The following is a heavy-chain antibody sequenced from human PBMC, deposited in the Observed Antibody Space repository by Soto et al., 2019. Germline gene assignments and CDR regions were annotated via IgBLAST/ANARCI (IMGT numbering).Heavy chain of an antibody. Sequence: GGSLRLSCAASGFTFSSYAMSWVRQAPGKGLEWVSAISGSGGSTYYADSVKGRFTISRDNSKNKLYLQMNSLRAEDTAVYYCAKSEDYIWGKGIFYWGQGTLVTVSS. D-gene: IGHD3-16*01. CDR1: GFTFSSYA. J-gene: IGHJ4*02. V-gene: IGHV3-23*01. CDR2: ISGSGGST. CDR3: AKSEDYIWGKGIFY.